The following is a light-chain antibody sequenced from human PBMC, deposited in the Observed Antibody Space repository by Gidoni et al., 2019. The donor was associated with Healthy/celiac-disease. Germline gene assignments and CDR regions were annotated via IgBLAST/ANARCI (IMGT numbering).Light chain of an antibody. Sequence: EIVLTQSPATLSLSPGERATLSCRASQSVSSYFAWYQQKPGQAPRLLIYDASNGATGLPARCSGSGSGTDFTITISSLEPEDFAVYYCQQGSNWPTFGGGTKVEIK. CDR3: QQGSNWPT. J-gene: IGKJ4*01. CDR2: DAS. CDR1: QSVSSY. V-gene: IGKV3-11*01.